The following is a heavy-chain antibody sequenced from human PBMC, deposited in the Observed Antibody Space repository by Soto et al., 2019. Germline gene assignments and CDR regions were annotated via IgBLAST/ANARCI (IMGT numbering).Heavy chain of an antibody. Sequence: SETLSLTCTVSGATVSRGDYFWTWIRQPPGKGLEWIGSIYYSGSTYNNPSLRSRVSMSIDTSKDQFSLKLKSVTAADTALYFCARQRTSVVTQAYFDVWGPGSLVTVS. CDR1: GATVSRGDYF. J-gene: IGHJ4*02. D-gene: IGHD2-21*02. CDR2: IYYSGST. CDR3: ARQRTSVVTQAYFDV. V-gene: IGHV4-39*01.